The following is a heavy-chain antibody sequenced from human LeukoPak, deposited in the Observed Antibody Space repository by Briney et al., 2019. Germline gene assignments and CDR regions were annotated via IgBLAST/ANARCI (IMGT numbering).Heavy chain of an antibody. V-gene: IGHV3-23*01. J-gene: IGHJ4*02. D-gene: IGHD6-19*01. CDR2: ISGSGSST. CDR1: GFTFSSYA. CDR3: AKGVAVASPYYFDY. Sequence: GGSLRLSCAASGFTFSSYAMSWVRQARGGGLEWVSPISGSGSSTYYADSVKGRFTISRDNSKNTLYLQMNSLRAEDTAVYYCAKGVAVASPYYFDYWGQGTLVTVSS.